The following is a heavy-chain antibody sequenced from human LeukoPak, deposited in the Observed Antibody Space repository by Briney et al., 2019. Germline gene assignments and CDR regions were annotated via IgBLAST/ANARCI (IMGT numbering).Heavy chain of an antibody. D-gene: IGHD6-19*01. CDR1: GGSISSYY. Sequence: PSETLSLTCTVSGGSISSYYWSWIRQPPGKGLEWIGYIYYSGSTNYNPSLKSRVTISVDTSKNQFSLKLSSVTTADTAVYYCARDRPYSSGWYDYWGQGTLVTVSS. CDR3: ARDRPYSSGWYDY. J-gene: IGHJ4*02. CDR2: IYYSGST. V-gene: IGHV4-59*01.